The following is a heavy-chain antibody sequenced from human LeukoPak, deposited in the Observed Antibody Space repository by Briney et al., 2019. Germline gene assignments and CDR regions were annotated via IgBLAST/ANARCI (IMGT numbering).Heavy chain of an antibody. J-gene: IGHJ4*02. CDR2: ISSSSSYI. Sequence: GGSLRLSCAASGFTFSSYSMNWVRQAPGRGLEWVSSISSSSSYIYYADSVKGRFTISRDNAKNSLYLQMNSLRAEDTAVYYCASVSSFRVGYWGQGTLVTVSS. CDR3: ASVSSFRVGY. CDR1: GFTFSSYS. V-gene: IGHV3-21*01. D-gene: IGHD6-6*01.